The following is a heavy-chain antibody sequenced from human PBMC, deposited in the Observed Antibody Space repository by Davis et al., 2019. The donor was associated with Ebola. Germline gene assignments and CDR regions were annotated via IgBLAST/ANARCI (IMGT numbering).Heavy chain of an antibody. CDR2: ISYDGSNK. V-gene: IGHV3-30*04. CDR3: ARNTIFGLDV. Sequence: PGRSLRLSCPASGFTSSSYAMNWVRQAPGKGLEWVAVISYDGSNKYHADSVKGRFTISRDNSKNTLYLQMNSLRAEDRAVYYCARNTIFGLDVWGQGTTVTVSS. J-gene: IGHJ6*02. CDR1: GFTSSSYA. D-gene: IGHD3-3*01.